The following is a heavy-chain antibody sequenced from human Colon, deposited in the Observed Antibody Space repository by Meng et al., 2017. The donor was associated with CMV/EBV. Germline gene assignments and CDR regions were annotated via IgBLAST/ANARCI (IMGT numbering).Heavy chain of an antibody. J-gene: IGHJ4*02. CDR1: GFTFSTQY. V-gene: IGHV1-46*01. CDR2: IKPSGGST. D-gene: IGHD2-15*01. Sequence: QVQLVQSGAEVKKPGASLKVSCKASGFTFSTQYIHWVRQAPGQGLEWLEIIKPSGGSTGYAQKFQGRVTMTRDTSTSTVYMELSSLRSEDTAMYYCTRDIVLWGQGTLVTVSS. CDR3: TRDIVL.